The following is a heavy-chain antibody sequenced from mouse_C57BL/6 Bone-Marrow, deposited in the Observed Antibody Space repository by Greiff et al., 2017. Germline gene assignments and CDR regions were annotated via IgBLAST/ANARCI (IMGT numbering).Heavy chain of an antibody. D-gene: IGHD1-3*01. CDR2: SRNKANDYTT. J-gene: IGHJ3*01. CDR3: ARDEADKGFAY. Sequence: DVMLVESGGGLVQSGRSLRLSCATSGFTFSDFYMEWVRQAPGKGLEWIAASRNKANDYTTEYSASVKGRFIVSRDTSQSILYLQMNALRAEDTAIYYCARDEADKGFAYWGQGTLVTVSA. CDR1: GFTFSDFY. V-gene: IGHV7-1*01.